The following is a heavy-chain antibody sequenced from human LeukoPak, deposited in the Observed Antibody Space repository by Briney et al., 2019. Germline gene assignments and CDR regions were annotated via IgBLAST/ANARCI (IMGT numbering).Heavy chain of an antibody. CDR2: INPNSGGT. CDR3: ARDHSVDSSGSITRGY. CDR1: GYTFTGYY. D-gene: IGHD3-22*01. J-gene: IGHJ4*02. V-gene: IGHV1-2*02. Sequence: ASVKVSCKASGYTFTGYYMHWVRQAPGQGLEWMGWINPNSGGTNYAQKFQGRVTMTRDTSISTAYMELSRLRSDDTAVYYCARDHSVDSSGSITRGYWGQGTLVTVSS.